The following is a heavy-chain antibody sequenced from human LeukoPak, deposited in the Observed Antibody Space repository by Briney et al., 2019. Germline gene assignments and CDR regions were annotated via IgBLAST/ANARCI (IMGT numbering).Heavy chain of an antibody. CDR1: GYTFTSYY. V-gene: IGHV1-46*01. CDR3: ARGDYSSSLEGLAF. D-gene: IGHD4-11*01. J-gene: IGHJ4*02. Sequence: ASVKVSCKASGYTFTSYYMHWVRQAPGQGLECMGIIHPGGGSTTYAPSFQGRVSLTRDMSTRTVYLELSSLTTEDTAVYYCARGDYSSSLEGLAFWGQGTLVTVSS. CDR2: IHPGGGST.